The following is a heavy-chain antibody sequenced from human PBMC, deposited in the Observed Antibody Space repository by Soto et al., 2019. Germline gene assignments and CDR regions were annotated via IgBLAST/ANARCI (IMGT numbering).Heavy chain of an antibody. V-gene: IGHV1-2*02. D-gene: IGHD1-1*01. CDR3: ASHDPGARFDP. CDR1: RYIFTAYF. Sequence: QVQLVQSGAEVKKPGASVKVSCKAPRYIFTAYFMHWVRQAPGQGLEWMGWINPNNRATHYGLSFQGRVTMTRDTSISTAYMELSSLRSDDTAVYDCASHDPGARFDPWGQGTLVIVSS. J-gene: IGHJ5*02. CDR2: INPNNRAT.